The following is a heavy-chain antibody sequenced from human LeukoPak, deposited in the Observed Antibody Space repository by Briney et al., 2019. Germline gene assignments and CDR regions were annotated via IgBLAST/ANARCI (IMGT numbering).Heavy chain of an antibody. J-gene: IGHJ3*02. V-gene: IGHV4-4*07. CDR2: IYTSGST. CDR3: ARDLEYSSSVGAFDI. Sequence: PSETLSLTCTVSGGSISSYYWSWIRQPAGKGLEWIGRIYTSGSTSYNPSLKSRVTMSVDTSKNQFSLKLSSVTAADTAVYYCARDLEYSSSVGAFDIWGQGTMVTVSS. CDR1: GGSISSYY. D-gene: IGHD6-6*01.